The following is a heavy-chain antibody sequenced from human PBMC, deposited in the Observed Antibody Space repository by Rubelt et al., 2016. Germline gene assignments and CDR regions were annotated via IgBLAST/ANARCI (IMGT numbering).Heavy chain of an antibody. CDR3: ARGGDYGDY. CDR1: GFTVSINY. V-gene: IGHV3-53*04. J-gene: IGHJ4*02. CDR2: IYSGGTT. Sequence: ELQLVESGGGLVQPGGSLRLSCAASGFTVSINYITWVRQAPGKGLEWVSVIYSGGTTFYADAGKGRFTLTGNNSNNTVYLQMNSLGAEDTAVYYCARGGDYGDYWGQGTLVTVSS.